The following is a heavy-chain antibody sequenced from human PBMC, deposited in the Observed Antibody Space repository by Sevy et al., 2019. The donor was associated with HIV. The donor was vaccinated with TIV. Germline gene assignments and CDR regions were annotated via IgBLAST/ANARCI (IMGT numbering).Heavy chain of an antibody. CDR3: ARGGPIFNYAMDV. J-gene: IGHJ6*02. V-gene: IGHV3-33*01. Sequence: GGSLRLSCAASGFTFSSYGMHWVRQAPGKGLEWVAVIWYDGSNKYYADSVKGRFTISRDNSKNTLYLQMNSLRAEDTAVYYCARGGPIFNYAMDVWGQGTTVTVSS. CDR2: IWYDGSNK. CDR1: GFTFSSYG.